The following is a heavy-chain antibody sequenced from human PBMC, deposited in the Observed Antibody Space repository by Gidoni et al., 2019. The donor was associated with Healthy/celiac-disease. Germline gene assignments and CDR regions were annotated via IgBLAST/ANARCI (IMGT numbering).Heavy chain of an antibody. CDR3: ARDAGYSGYVTAFDI. J-gene: IGHJ3*02. Sequence: GLEWIGYIYYSGSTNYNPSLKSRVTISVDTSKNQFSLKLSSVTAADTAVYYCARDAGYSGYVTAFDIWGQGTMVTVSS. D-gene: IGHD5-12*01. CDR2: IYYSGST. V-gene: IGHV4-59*01.